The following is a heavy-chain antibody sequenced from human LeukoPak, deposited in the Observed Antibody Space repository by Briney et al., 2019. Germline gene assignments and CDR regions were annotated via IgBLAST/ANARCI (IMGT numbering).Heavy chain of an antibody. J-gene: IGHJ4*02. Sequence: GASVTVSCKSSGYTFTCHYMHWVRQAPGQGLEWMGWINPNSGGTNYAQKFQDRVTMTRDTSISTAYMELSRLRSDDTAVYYCARMPVELERQNWGQGTLVTVSS. CDR2: INPNSGGT. CDR3: ARMPVELERQN. D-gene: IGHD1-1*01. CDR1: GYTFTCHY. V-gene: IGHV1-2*02.